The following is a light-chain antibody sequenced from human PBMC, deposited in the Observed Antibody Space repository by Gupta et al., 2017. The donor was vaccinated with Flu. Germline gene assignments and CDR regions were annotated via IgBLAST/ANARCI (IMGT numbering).Light chain of an antibody. CDR3: QQYYTPYT. CDR2: DAS. Sequence: DLQMTQSPSSLSASVGDRVTITCQASQGISNYLNWYQQKLGKAPKLLIYDASNLQPGVPSRFSGSGSGTDFTLTITSLQPEDIATYYCQQYYTPYTFGQGTKLEI. V-gene: IGKV1-33*01. J-gene: IGKJ2*01. CDR1: QGISNY.